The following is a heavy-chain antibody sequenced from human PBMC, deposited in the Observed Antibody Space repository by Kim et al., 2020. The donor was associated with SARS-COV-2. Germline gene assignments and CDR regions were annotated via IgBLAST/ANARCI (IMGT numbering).Heavy chain of an antibody. CDR3: AKDLIAAAGSNQVDP. D-gene: IGHD6-13*01. Sequence: GGSLRLSCVASGFTFSSYGMHWVRQAPGKGLEWVAVISYDGSNKYYADSVKGRFTISRDNSKNTLYLQMNSLRAEDTAVYYCAKDLIAAAGSNQVDPWGQGTLVTVSS. CDR1: GFTFSSYG. CDR2: ISYDGSNK. V-gene: IGHV3-30*18. J-gene: IGHJ5*02.